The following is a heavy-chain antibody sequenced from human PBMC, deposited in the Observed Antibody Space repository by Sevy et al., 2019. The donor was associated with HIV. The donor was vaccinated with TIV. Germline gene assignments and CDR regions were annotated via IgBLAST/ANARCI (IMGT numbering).Heavy chain of an antibody. V-gene: IGHV5-51*01. CDR3: ARARGIPYYYYGMDV. CDR2: IFPGDSDT. D-gene: IGHD1-26*01. CDR1: GYSFTTYW. Sequence: GESLKISCKGSGYSFTTYWIGWVRQMPGKGLEWMGIIFPGDSDTRYSPSCQGQVTISADNSISTAYLQWSSLKASDTAMYYCARARGIPYYYYGMDVWGQGTTVTVSS. J-gene: IGHJ6*02.